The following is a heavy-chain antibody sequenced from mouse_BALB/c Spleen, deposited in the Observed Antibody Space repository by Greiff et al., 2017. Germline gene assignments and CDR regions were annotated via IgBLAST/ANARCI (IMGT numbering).Heavy chain of an antibody. CDR3: ARKKGDGYPDY. CDR1: GYTFTSYT. J-gene: IGHJ2*01. D-gene: IGHD2-3*01. Sequence: QVQLKQSGAELARPGASVKMSCKASGYTFTSYTMHWVKQRPGQGLEWIGYINPSSGYTNYNQKFKDKTTLTADKSSSTAYMQLSSLTSEDSAVYYCARKKGDGYPDYWGQGTTLTVSS. CDR2: INPSSGYT. V-gene: IGHV1-4*01.